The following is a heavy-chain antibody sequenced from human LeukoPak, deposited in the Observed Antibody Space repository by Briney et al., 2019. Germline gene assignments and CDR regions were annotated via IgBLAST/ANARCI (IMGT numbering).Heavy chain of an antibody. J-gene: IGHJ4*02. CDR1: GFTFSHYG. CDR3: ARDARRGFDY. CDR2: IWSDGTNQ. V-gene: IGHV3-33*01. Sequence: GGSLRLSCAASGFTFSHYGMHWVRQAPGKGLEWVSVIWSDGTNQFYADSVKGRFTISRDDSQKTVFLQMSSLRGEDTAIYYCARDARRGFDYWGQGTLVTVSS.